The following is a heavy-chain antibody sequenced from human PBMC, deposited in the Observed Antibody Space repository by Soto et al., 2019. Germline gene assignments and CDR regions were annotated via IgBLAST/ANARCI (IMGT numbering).Heavy chain of an antibody. CDR1: GYTFTSYG. CDR2: ISAYNGNT. Sequence: QVQLVQSGAEVKKPGASVKVSCKASGYTFTSYGISWVRQAPGQGLEWMGWISAYNGNTNYAQKLQGRVTMTTDTSTSAAYMELRIRRSDDTAVYYCARDVPLHCSSTSCQRRWWFYPWGQGTLVTVSS. D-gene: IGHD2-2*01. V-gene: IGHV1-18*01. J-gene: IGHJ5*02. CDR3: ARDVPLHCSSTSCQRRWWFYP.